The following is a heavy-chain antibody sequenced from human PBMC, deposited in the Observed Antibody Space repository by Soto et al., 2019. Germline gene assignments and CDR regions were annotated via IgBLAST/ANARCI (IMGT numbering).Heavy chain of an antibody. J-gene: IGHJ6*02. CDR3: AREGLVLVPTTVNSDYYYYAMDV. Sequence: SVKVSCKTSGYTFSNYGINWVRQAPGQGLEWMGGIIPRSATSNYAQKFQGRVTITADESTNTAYMELSSLRSEDTAVYYCAREGLVLVPTTVNSDYYYYAMDVWGQGTTVTVS. D-gene: IGHD2-2*01. V-gene: IGHV1-69*13. CDR2: IIPRSATS. CDR1: GYTFSNYG.